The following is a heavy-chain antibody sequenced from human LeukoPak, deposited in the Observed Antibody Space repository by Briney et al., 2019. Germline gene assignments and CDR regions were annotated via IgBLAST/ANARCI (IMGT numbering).Heavy chain of an antibody. Sequence: GGSLRLSCAASGFTFSDYTMNWVRQAPGKGLEWISYIGIDSGNTNYADSVKGRFTISGDKAKNSLYLQMNSLRVEDTAVYYCARDYKYAFDNWGQGTLVTVSS. CDR3: ARDYKYAFDN. J-gene: IGHJ4*02. D-gene: IGHD5-24*01. V-gene: IGHV3-48*01. CDR1: GFTFSDYT. CDR2: IGIDSGNT.